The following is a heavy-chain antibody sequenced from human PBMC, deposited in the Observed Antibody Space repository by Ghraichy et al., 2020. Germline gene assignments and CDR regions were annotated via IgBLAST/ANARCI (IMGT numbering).Heavy chain of an antibody. CDR2: IYHSGSA. CDR3: ARGFEDEIVLVSSMDV. Sequence: SETLSLTCTVSGGSISSHYWSWVRQPPGKGLEWIGYIYHSGSANYNPSLKSRVTMSVDTSTKQFSLKLRSVTAADTAVYYCARGFEDEIVLVSSMDVWGQGTTVTVSS. J-gene: IGHJ6*02. D-gene: IGHD2-21*01. V-gene: IGHV4-59*11. CDR1: GGSISSHY.